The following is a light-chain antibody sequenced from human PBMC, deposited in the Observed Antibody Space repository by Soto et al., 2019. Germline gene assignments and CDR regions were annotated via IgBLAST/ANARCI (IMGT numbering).Light chain of an antibody. CDR2: GAS. CDR3: QQYGGVPYT. J-gene: IGKJ2*01. CDR1: QSVSSDS. V-gene: IGKV3-20*01. Sequence: EIVLTQSPGTLSSSPGEGATLSCGASQSVSSDSVAWYQQKPGQAPRLLIFGASRRATDIPDRFSGGGSGTDFTLTISRLEPEDFAVYYCQQYGGVPYTFGQGTKVDIK.